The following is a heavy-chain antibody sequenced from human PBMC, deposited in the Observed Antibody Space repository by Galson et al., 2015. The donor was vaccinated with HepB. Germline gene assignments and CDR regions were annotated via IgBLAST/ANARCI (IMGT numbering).Heavy chain of an antibody. D-gene: IGHD3-22*01. Sequence: SLRLSCAASGFTFSSYAMHWVRQAPGKGLEWVAVISYDGSNKYYADSVKGRFTISRDNSKNTLYLQMNSLRAEDTAVYYCYRYYDSSGYYYGDDAFDIWGQGTMVTVSS. V-gene: IGHV3-30*04. CDR3: YRYYDSSGYYYGDDAFDI. CDR2: ISYDGSNK. J-gene: IGHJ3*02. CDR1: GFTFSSYA.